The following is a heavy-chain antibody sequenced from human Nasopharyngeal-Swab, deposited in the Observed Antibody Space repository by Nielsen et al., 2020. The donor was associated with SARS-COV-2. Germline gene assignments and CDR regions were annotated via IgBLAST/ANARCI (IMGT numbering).Heavy chain of an antibody. Sequence: SLKISCAASGFTFDDYAMHWVRQAPGKGLEWVSGISWNSGSIGYADSVKGRFTISRDSAKNSLYLQMNSLRAEDTALYCCASSINYDSSGYYDYWGQGTLVTVSS. CDR1: GFTFDDYA. J-gene: IGHJ4*02. CDR2: ISWNSGSI. CDR3: ASSINYDSSGYYDY. V-gene: IGHV3-9*01. D-gene: IGHD3-22*01.